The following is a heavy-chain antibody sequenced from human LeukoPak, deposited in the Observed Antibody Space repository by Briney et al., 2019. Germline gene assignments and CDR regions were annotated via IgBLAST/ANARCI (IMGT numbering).Heavy chain of an antibody. Sequence: PSETLSLTCALSGGSFTDYYWSWIRQPPGKGLEWIGEINHSGSTNYNPSLKSRVTISVDTSKNQFSLKLSSVTAADTAVYYCARGSYCSSTSCYGGGDWFDPWGQGTLVTVSS. V-gene: IGHV4-34*01. CDR2: INHSGST. D-gene: IGHD2-2*01. CDR1: GGSFTDYY. J-gene: IGHJ5*02. CDR3: ARGSYCSSTSCYGGGDWFDP.